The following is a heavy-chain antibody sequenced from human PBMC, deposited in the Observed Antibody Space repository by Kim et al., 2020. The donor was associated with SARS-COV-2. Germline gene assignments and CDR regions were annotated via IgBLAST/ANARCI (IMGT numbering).Heavy chain of an antibody. Sequence: SETLSLTCTVSGGSISSSSYYWGWIRQPPGKGLEWIGSIYYSGSTYYNPSLKSRVTISVDTSKNQFSLKLSSVTAADTAVYYCARHQGLRDYDFWSGYYRRDWFDPWGQGTLVTVSS. V-gene: IGHV4-39*01. D-gene: IGHD3-3*01. J-gene: IGHJ5*02. CDR3: ARHQGLRDYDFWSGYYRRDWFDP. CDR2: IYYSGST. CDR1: GGSISSSSYY.